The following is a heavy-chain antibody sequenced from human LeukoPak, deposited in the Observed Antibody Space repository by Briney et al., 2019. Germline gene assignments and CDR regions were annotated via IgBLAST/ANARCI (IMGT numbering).Heavy chain of an antibody. CDR1: GVSMSTYY. D-gene: IGHD3-10*01. CDR2: IHYSGST. CDR3: ARDIYGAGYGFFDY. Sequence: SSETLSLTCTVSGVSMSTYYWSWLRQSPGKGLEWLAYIHYSGSTNINPSLKGRLAISIDTSKNQFSLKVNSVTAADTAVYYCARDIYGAGYGFFDYWGQGTLVTVSS. V-gene: IGHV4-59*01. J-gene: IGHJ4*02.